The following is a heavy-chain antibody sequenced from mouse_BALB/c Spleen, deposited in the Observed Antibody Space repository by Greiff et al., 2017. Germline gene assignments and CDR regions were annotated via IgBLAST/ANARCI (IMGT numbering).Heavy chain of an antibody. CDR3: ARIYYGNYDY. J-gene: IGHJ2*01. CDR1: GYSITSDYA. Sequence: VQLKESGPGLVKPSQSLSLTCTVTGYSITSDYAWNWIRQFPGNKLEWMGYISYSGSTSYNPSLKSRISITRDTSKNQFFLQLNSVTTEDTATYYCARIYYGNYDYWGQGTTLTVSS. CDR2: ISYSGST. D-gene: IGHD2-1*01. V-gene: IGHV3-2*02.